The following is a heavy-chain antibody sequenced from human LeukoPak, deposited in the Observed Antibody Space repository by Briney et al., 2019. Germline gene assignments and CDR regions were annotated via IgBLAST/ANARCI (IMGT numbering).Heavy chain of an antibody. CDR1: GGSISSTSYY. D-gene: IGHD5-12*01. CDR3: ARKRVATITRAFDI. V-gene: IGHV4-39*01. Sequence: SETLSLTCTVSGGSISSTSYYWGWLRQPPGKGLEWIGSIHYSGSTYYNPSLKSRVTISVDTSKNQFSLKLSSVTAADTAVYYCARKRVATITRAFDIRGQGTMVTVSS. J-gene: IGHJ3*02. CDR2: IHYSGST.